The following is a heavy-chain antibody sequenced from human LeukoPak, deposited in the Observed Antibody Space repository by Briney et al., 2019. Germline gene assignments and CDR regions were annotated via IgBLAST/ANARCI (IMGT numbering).Heavy chain of an antibody. D-gene: IGHD3-9*01. CDR2: ISAYNGNT. V-gene: IGHV1-18*01. CDR3: AGIYDILTGYYAMDV. Sequence: GASVKVSCKASGYTFTSFGISWVRQAPGQGLEWMGWISAYNGNTDYAQNFQGRVSMTRDTSTTTAYMELRSLRSDDTAVYYCAGIYDILTGYYAMDVWGQGTTVTVSS. CDR1: GYTFTSFG. J-gene: IGHJ6*02.